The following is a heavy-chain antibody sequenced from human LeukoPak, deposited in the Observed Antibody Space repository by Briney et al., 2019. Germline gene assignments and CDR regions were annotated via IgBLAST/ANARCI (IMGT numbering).Heavy chain of an antibody. CDR2: IYPGDADT. CDR3: ARRRSMDNWNFNY. V-gene: IGHV5-51*01. Sequence: GESLKISCKGSGYSFTNYWIGWVRQMPGKGLEWMGIIYPGDADTRYSPSFQGQVTISANKSISTAYLQWSSMKASDTAMYYCARRRSMDNWNFNYWGQGTLVTVSS. J-gene: IGHJ4*02. CDR1: GYSFTNYW. D-gene: IGHD1-20*01.